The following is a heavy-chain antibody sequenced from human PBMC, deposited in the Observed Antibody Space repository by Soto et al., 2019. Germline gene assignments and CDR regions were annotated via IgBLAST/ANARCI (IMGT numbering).Heavy chain of an antibody. CDR3: ARESDVWFFDS. Sequence: SQTLSLTCVISGDSVTSNSAAWNWIRQSPSRGLEWLGRTFYRSTWYNEYALSVKSRITIISDIAKNQISLHLKSVSPEDAARYYCARESDVWFFDSWGQGSLVTVPQ. J-gene: IGHJ4*02. D-gene: IGHD3-9*01. CDR1: GDSVTSNSAA. CDR2: TFYRSTWYN. V-gene: IGHV6-1*01.